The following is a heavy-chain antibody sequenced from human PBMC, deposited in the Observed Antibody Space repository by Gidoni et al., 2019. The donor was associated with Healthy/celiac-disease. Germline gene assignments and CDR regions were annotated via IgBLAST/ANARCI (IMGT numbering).Heavy chain of an antibody. CDR3: AAEKAAAGNHYYFDY. CDR2: LVVGSGNT. Sequence: QMQLVQSGPEVKKPGTSVKVSCKASGFTFTSSAMQWVRQARGQRLEWIGWLVVGSGNTNYAQKFQERVTITRDMSTSTAYMELSSLRSEDTAVYYCAAEKAAAGNHYYFDYWGQGTLVTVSS. CDR1: GFTFTSSA. D-gene: IGHD6-13*01. V-gene: IGHV1-58*02. J-gene: IGHJ4*02.